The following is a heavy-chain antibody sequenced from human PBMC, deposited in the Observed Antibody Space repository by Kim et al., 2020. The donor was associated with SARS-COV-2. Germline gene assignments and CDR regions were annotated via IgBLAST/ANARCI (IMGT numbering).Heavy chain of an antibody. CDR3: ARDVGSSGYRFDY. D-gene: IGHD3-22*01. Sequence: YAQRFQGRVTITADESTSTAYMELSSLRSEDTAVYYCARDVGSSGYRFDYWGQGTLVTVSS. J-gene: IGHJ4*02. V-gene: IGHV1-69*01.